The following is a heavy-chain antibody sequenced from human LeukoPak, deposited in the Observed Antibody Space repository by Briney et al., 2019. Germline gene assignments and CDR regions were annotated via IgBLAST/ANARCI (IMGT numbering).Heavy chain of an antibody. CDR2: IYSGGST. CDR1: GFTVSSNY. D-gene: IGHD3-3*01. J-gene: IGHJ4*02. V-gene: IGHV3-66*02. Sequence: GGSLRLSCAASGFTVSSNYMSWVRQAPGKGLEWVSVIYSGGSTYYADSVKGRFTISRYNSKNTLYLQMNSLRAEDTAVYYCARVRYDFWSGYYSTWVDYWGQGTLVTVSS. CDR3: ARVRYDFWSGYYSTWVDY.